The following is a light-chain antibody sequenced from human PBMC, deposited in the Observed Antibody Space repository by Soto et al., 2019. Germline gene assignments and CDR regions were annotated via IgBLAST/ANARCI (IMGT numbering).Light chain of an antibody. V-gene: IGLV8-61*01. CDR1: SGSVSTSYY. J-gene: IGLJ3*02. CDR2: STN. Sequence: QTVVTQEPSFSVSPGRTVTLTCGLSSGSVSTSYYPSWYQQTPGQAPRTLIYSTNTRSSGVTDRFSGSIIGNKAALTITGAQADYESEYYCVLYMGSGVWVFGGGTKLTVL. CDR3: VLYMGSGVWV.